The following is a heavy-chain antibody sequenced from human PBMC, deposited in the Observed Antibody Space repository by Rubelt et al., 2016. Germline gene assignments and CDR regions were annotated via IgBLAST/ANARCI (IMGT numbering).Heavy chain of an antibody. CDR3: ARDYNYNWNYD. CDR1: GFTFSSYS. V-gene: IGHV3-48*01. Sequence: EVQLVESGGGLVQPGGSLRLSCAASGFTFSSYSMNWVRQAPGKGLEWVSYISSSGTTVYYADSVKGRFTISRDNAKNSLYLQMNSLRAEDTAVYYCARDYNYNWNYDWGQGTLVTVSS. D-gene: IGHD1-7*01. J-gene: IGHJ4*02. CDR2: ISSSGTTV.